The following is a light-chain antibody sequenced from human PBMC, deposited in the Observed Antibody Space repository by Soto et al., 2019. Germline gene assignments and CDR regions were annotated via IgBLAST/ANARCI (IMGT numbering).Light chain of an antibody. Sequence: QSALTQPAYVSGSPGQSITISCTGTTSDVGGYDYVSWYQQYPGKAPKLMIYEVTNRPSGVSNRFSGSKSGNTASLTISGLQAEDEADYYCSSYTSSSTVVFGGGTKLTVL. V-gene: IGLV2-14*01. CDR3: SSYTSSSTVV. CDR1: TSDVGGYDY. J-gene: IGLJ2*01. CDR2: EVT.